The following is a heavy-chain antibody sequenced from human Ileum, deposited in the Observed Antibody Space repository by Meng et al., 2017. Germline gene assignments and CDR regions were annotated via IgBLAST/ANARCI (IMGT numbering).Heavy chain of an antibody. CDR1: GGSVSSNIAA. CDR3: ASGSGSLDY. J-gene: IGHJ4*02. CDR2: TYYRSKWYS. V-gene: IGHV6-1*01. D-gene: IGHD3-3*01. Sequence: QVQLQQPGPGLGKPSQTLPLTCAVSGGSVSSNIAAWNWIRQSPLRGLEWLGRTYYRSKWYSEYAVSVKSRISITPDTSKNQFSLQMNSVTPEDTAVYYCASGSGSLDYWGPGTLVTVSS.